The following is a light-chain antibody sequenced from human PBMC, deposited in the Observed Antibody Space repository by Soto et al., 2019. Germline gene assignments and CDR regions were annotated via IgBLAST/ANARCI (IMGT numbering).Light chain of an antibody. Sequence: DIQMTQSPSTLSASVGDRITITCRARRTINTWLAWYQQKPGKAPKLLIYDASTLESGVPSRFSGSGSGTEFTLTISSLQPDDFATYYSQQYDGHFGQGTNVEF. J-gene: IGKJ1*01. CDR2: DAS. CDR1: RTINTW. V-gene: IGKV1-5*01. CDR3: QQYDGH.